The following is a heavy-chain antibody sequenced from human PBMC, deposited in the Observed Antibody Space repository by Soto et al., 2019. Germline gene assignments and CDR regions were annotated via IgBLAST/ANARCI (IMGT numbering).Heavy chain of an antibody. CDR2: IYTSGST. D-gene: IGHD2-21*02. V-gene: IGHV4-4*07. CDR1: GGSISSYY. Sequence: QVQLQESGPGLVKPSETLSLTCTVSGGSISSYYWSWIRQPAGKGLEWIGRIYTSGSTNYNPSLKSRVTMSVDTSQNLFSLKLSSVTAADTAVYYCARDGALGDWYGTDVWRQGTTVTVSS. J-gene: IGHJ6*02. CDR3: ARDGALGDWYGTDV.